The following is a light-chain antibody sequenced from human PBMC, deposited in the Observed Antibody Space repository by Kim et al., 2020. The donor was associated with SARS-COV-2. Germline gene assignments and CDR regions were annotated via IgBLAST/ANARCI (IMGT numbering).Light chain of an antibody. CDR3: QQSYSTPRT. CDR2: AAS. J-gene: IGKJ4*01. V-gene: IGKV1-39*01. CDR1: QSISSY. Sequence: DIQMTQSPSSLSASVGDRVTITCRASQSISSYLNWYQQKPGKAPKLLIYAASSLQSGVPSRFSGSGYGTDFTLTISSLQPEDFATYYCQQSYSTPRTFGGGTKLEI.